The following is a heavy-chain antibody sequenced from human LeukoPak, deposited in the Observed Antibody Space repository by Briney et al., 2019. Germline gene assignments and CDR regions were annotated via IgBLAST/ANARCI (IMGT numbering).Heavy chain of an antibody. CDR2: ISSSGSTI. CDR3: ARDPSGSGSLGYYYGMDV. Sequence: GGSLRLSCAASGFTFSDYYMSWIRQAPGKGLEWVSYISSSGSTIYYADSVKGRITISRDNAKNSLYLQMNSLRAEDTAVYYCARDPSGSGSLGYYYGMDVWGQGTTVTVSS. V-gene: IGHV3-11*01. D-gene: IGHD6-19*01. J-gene: IGHJ6*02. CDR1: GFTFSDYY.